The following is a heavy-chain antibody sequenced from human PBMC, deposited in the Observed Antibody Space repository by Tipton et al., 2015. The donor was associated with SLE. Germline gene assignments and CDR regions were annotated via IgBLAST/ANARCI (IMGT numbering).Heavy chain of an antibody. J-gene: IGHJ6*03. CDR3: TADLEFSTDFYYYYYMDV. V-gene: IGHV3-15*01. CDR1: GFTFSNAW. Sequence: SLRLSCAASGFTFSNAWMSWVRQAPGKGLEWVGRIKSKTDGGTTDYAAPVKGRFTISRGDSKNTLYLQMNSLKTEDTAVYYCTADLEFSTDFYYYYYMDVWGKGTTVTVSS. D-gene: IGHD3-10*01. CDR2: IKSKTDGGTT.